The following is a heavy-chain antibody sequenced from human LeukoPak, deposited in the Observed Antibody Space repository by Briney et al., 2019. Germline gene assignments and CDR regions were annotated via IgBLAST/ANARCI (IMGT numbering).Heavy chain of an antibody. CDR2: ISSSSSNI. CDR3: AKDFWSDYYYDY. CDR1: GFTFSGYS. V-gene: IGHV3-48*01. D-gene: IGHD3-3*01. Sequence: ETGGSLRLSCAASGFTFSGYSLNWVRQAPGKGLEWISYISSSSSNIYYADSVKGRFTISRDNSKNTLYLQMNSLRAEDTAVYYCAKDFWSDYYYDYWGQGTLVTVSS. J-gene: IGHJ4*02.